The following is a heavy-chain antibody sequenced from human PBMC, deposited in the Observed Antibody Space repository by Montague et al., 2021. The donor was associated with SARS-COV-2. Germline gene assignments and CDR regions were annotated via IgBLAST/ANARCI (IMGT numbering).Heavy chain of an antibody. J-gene: IGHJ4*02. CDR2: IYSGVSSP. D-gene: IGHD3-3*01. CDR1: GFTFSSYA. CDR3: AKVKHVHYDFWSGYRGGYFDY. Sequence: SLRLSCAASGFTFSSYAMSWVRQAPVKGLEWVSVIYSGVSSPYYXYSXKGRFTISRDNSKNTLYLQMNSLRAEDTAVYYCAKVKHVHYDFWSGYRGGYFDYWGQGTLVTVSS. V-gene: IGHV3-23*03.